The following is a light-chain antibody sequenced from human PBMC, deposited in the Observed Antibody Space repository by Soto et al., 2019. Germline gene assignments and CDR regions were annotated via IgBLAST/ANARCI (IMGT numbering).Light chain of an antibody. CDR1: QFIATW. J-gene: IGKJ3*01. Sequence: DIHMTHSPSSVSASVVDRVSITFRASQFIATWLAWYQQRPGKAPKLLIYASTNLQSLVPSRFSGSGSGTDFTLTISSLQPEDCATYFCQQADTVPFTFGPGT. CDR3: QQADTVPFT. CDR2: AST. V-gene: IGKV1D-12*01.